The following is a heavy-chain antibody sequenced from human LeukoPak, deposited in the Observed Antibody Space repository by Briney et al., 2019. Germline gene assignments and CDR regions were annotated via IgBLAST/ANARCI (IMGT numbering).Heavy chain of an antibody. D-gene: IGHD4-17*01. V-gene: IGHV1-69*13. CDR1: GGTFISYA. CDR2: IIPIFGTA. Sequence: ASVKVSCKASGGTFISYAISWVRQAPGQGLEWMGGIIPIFGTANYAQKFQGRVTITADESTSTAYMELSSLRSEDTAVYYCARDQHYDSTFDYWGQGTLVTVSS. J-gene: IGHJ4*02. CDR3: ARDQHYDSTFDY.